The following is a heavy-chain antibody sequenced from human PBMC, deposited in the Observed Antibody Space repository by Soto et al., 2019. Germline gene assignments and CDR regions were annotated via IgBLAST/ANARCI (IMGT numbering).Heavy chain of an antibody. CDR1: GFVFSHYP. D-gene: IGHD3-22*01. V-gene: IGHV3-23*01. CDR3: ARRTADRTFDY. CDR2: VSETGDYT. J-gene: IGHJ4*02. Sequence: EVQLLESGGGLVQPGGSLTVSCAASGFVFSHYPMTWVRQAPGKGLEWVSTVSETGDYTSYADSVKGRFTISRDNCKNTVFVQMNCLRAEDTAVYYCARRTADRTFDYWGQGTLVTVSS.